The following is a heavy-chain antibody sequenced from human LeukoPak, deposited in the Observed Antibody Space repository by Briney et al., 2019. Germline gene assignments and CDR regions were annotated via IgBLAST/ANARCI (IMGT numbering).Heavy chain of an antibody. CDR2: IYYSGST. Sequence: PSETLSLTCTVSGGSISSGGYYWSWIRQHPGKGLEWIGYIYYSGSTYYNPSLKSRVTISVDTSKNQFSLKLSSVTAADTAVYYCARAPDYYESSGYSAYFDYWGQGTLVTVSS. CDR1: GGSISSGGYY. CDR3: ARAPDYYESSGYSAYFDY. D-gene: IGHD3-22*01. J-gene: IGHJ4*02. V-gene: IGHV4-31*03.